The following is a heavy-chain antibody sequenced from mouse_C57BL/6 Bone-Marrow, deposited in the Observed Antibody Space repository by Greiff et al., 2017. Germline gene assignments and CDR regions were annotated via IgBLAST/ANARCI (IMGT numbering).Heavy chain of an antibody. V-gene: IGHV1-76*01. Sequence: VQLQQSGAELVRPGASVKLSCKASGYTFTDYYINWVKQRPGQGLEWIARIYPGSGNTYYNEKFKGKATLTAEKSSSTAYMQLSSLTSEDSAVYFCARPGDYDDGGFDYWGQGTTLTVSS. J-gene: IGHJ2*01. CDR3: ARPGDYDDGGFDY. CDR1: GYTFTDYY. CDR2: IYPGSGNT. D-gene: IGHD2-4*01.